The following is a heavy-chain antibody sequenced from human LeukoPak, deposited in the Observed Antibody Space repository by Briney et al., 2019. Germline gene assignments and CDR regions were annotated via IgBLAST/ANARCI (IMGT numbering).Heavy chain of an antibody. CDR1: GGSISSSSYY. Sequence: SETLSLTCTVSGGSISSSSYYWGWIRQPPGKGLEWIGSIYYSGSTYYNPSLKSRVTISVDTSKNQFSLKLSSVTAADTAVYYCAKDRRIAVRPGERDYYYMNVWGKGTTVTVSS. D-gene: IGHD6-6*01. CDR3: AKDRRIAVRPGERDYYYMNV. V-gene: IGHV4-39*02. J-gene: IGHJ6*03. CDR2: IYYSGST.